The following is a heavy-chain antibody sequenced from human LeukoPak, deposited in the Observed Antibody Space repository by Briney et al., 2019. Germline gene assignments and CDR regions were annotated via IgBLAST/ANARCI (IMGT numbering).Heavy chain of an antibody. J-gene: IGHJ4*02. Sequence: GGSLRLSCAASGFTFSSYSMNWVRQAPGKGLEWVSSISSSSSYIYYADSVKGRFTISRDNAKNSLYLQMNSLRAEDTAVYYCARSIYDFWSGYYTYGYWGQGTLVTVSS. CDR3: ARSIYDFWSGYYTYGY. V-gene: IGHV3-21*01. D-gene: IGHD3-3*01. CDR1: GFTFSSYS. CDR2: ISSSSSYI.